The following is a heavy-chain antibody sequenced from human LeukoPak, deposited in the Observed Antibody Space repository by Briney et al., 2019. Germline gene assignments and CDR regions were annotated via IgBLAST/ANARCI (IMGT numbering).Heavy chain of an antibody. CDR2: ISYDGTYK. D-gene: IGHD3-10*01. CDR1: GFTFSSYA. CDR3: AKVWFGESYYYYYMDV. Sequence: PGGSLRLSCAASGFTFSSYAMHWVRQAPGKGLEWVAVISYDGTYKYYADSVKGRFTISRDNSKNTLYLQMNSLRAEDTAVYYCAKVWFGESYYYYYMDVWGKGTTVTISS. V-gene: IGHV3-30*04. J-gene: IGHJ6*03.